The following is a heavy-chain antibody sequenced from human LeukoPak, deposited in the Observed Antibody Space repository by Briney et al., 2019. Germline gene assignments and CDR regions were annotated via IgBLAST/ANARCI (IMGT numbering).Heavy chain of an antibody. V-gene: IGHV3-7*01. CDR3: ARDGNSSGWYSGDSTNF. J-gene: IGHJ4*02. Sequence: LTGGSLRLSCAVSGFTFSSYWMSWVRQAPGKGLEWVANINQDGTEKYYVDSVKGRFTISRDNVKNSLYLHLSSLRAEDTAVYYCARDGNSSGWYSGDSTNFWGQGTLVAVSS. CDR2: INQDGTEK. CDR1: GFTFSSYW. D-gene: IGHD6-19*01.